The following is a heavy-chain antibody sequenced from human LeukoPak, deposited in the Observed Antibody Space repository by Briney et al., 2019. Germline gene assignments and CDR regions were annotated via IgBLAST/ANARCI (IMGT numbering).Heavy chain of an antibody. CDR3: ATTTYYYDSSGYPPIGY. Sequence: ASVKVSCKASRGTFSSYAISWVRQAPGQGLEWMGGFDPEDGETIYAQRFQGRVTMTEDTSTDTAYMELSSLRSEDTAVYYCATTTYYYDSSGYPPIGYWGQGTLVTVSS. V-gene: IGHV1-24*01. J-gene: IGHJ4*02. CDR1: RGTFSSYA. CDR2: FDPEDGET. D-gene: IGHD3-22*01.